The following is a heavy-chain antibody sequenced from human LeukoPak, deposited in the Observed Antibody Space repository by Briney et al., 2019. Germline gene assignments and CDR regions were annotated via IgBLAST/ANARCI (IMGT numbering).Heavy chain of an antibody. D-gene: IGHD4-23*01. Sequence: PGGSLRLSCAASGFTVSSNYMSWVRQAPGKGLEWVSVIYSGGSTYYADSVKGRFTISRDNSKNTLYLQMNSLRAKDTAVYYCARDGGGGNPYSFDYWGQGPLVTVSS. CDR1: GFTVSSNY. V-gene: IGHV3-53*01. J-gene: IGHJ4*02. CDR2: IYSGGST. CDR3: ARDGGGGNPYSFDY.